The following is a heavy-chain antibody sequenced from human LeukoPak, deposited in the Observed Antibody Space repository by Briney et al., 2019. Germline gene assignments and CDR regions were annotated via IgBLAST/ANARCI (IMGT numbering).Heavy chain of an antibody. CDR2: IRYAGSNK. Sequence: PGGSLRLPCAASGFTFSSYDLPWVRQAPGKGLEWVAFIRYAGSNKYYADSVKGRFTTSRDNSKNTLYLQMNSLRAEDTAGYYCAKSDRGMVRGVYLNWFDPWGQGTLVTVSS. J-gene: IGHJ5*02. D-gene: IGHD3-10*01. CDR1: GFTFSSYD. V-gene: IGHV3-30*02. CDR3: AKSDRGMVRGVYLNWFDP.